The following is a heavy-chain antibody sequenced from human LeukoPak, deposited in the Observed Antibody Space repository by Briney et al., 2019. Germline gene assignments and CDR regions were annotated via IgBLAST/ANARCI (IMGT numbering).Heavy chain of an antibody. CDR3: AREGPGWGAAAGKPFNWFDP. V-gene: IGHV3-48*03. CDR1: GFTFSSYE. CDR2: ISSSGSTI. Sequence: GGSLRLSCAASGFTFSSYEMNWVRQAPGKGLEWVSYISSSGSTIYYADSVKGRFTISRDNAKTSLYLSMNSLRAAATAGYYCAREGPGWGAAAGKPFNWFDPWGQGTLVTVSS. J-gene: IGHJ5*02. D-gene: IGHD6-13*01.